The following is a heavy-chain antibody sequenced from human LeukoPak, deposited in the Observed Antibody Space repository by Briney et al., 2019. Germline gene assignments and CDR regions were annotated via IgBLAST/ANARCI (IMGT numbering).Heavy chain of an antibody. J-gene: IGHJ5*02. V-gene: IGHV7-4-1*02. Sequence: ASVKVSCKASGYIFSNYAMNWVRQAPGQGLEWMGWINTNTGNPTYAQGFTGRFVFSLDTSVSTAYLQISSLKPEDTAVYCCAAGNWFDPWGQGTLVTVSS. CDR2: INTNTGNP. CDR3: AAGNWFDP. CDR1: GYIFSNYA. D-gene: IGHD6-13*01.